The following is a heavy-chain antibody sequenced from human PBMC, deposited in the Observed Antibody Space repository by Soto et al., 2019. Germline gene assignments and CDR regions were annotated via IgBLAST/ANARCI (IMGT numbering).Heavy chain of an antibody. Sequence: GGSLRLSCAASGFTFSSYAMSWVRQAPGKGLEWVSAISGSGGSTYYADSVKGRFTISRDNSKNTRYLQMNSLRAEDTAVYYCAKGYCSSTSCYAGLSSYWGQGTLVTVSS. J-gene: IGHJ4*02. D-gene: IGHD2-2*01. V-gene: IGHV3-23*01. CDR3: AKGYCSSTSCYAGLSSY. CDR2: ISGSGGST. CDR1: GFTFSSYA.